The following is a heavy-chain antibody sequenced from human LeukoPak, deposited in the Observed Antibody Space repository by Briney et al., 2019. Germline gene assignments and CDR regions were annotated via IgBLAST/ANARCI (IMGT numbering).Heavy chain of an antibody. CDR2: INPNSGGT. Sequence: ASVKVSCKASGYTFTGYYMHWVRQAPGQGLEWMGWINPNSGGTNYAQKFQGRVTMTRDTSISTAYMELSRLRSDDTAVYYCASLYYDILTGYDGPTFDYWGQGTLVTVSS. CDR3: ASLYYDILTGYDGPTFDY. J-gene: IGHJ4*02. V-gene: IGHV1-2*02. D-gene: IGHD3-9*01. CDR1: GYTFTGYY.